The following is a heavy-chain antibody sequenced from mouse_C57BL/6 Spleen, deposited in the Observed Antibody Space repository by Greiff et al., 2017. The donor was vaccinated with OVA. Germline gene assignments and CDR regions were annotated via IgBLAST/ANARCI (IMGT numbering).Heavy chain of an antibody. D-gene: IGHD1-1*01. J-gene: IGHJ4*01. CDR3: ATYYYGSRGSLMDY. V-gene: IGHV5-12*01. CDR2: ISNGGGRT. Sequence: EVKLMESGGGLVQPGGSLKLSCAASGFTFSDYYMYWVRQTPEKRLEWVAYISNGGGRTYYPDTVKGRFTISRDNAKNTLYLQMSRLKSEDTAMYYCATYYYGSRGSLMDYWGQGTSVTVSS. CDR1: GFTFSDYY.